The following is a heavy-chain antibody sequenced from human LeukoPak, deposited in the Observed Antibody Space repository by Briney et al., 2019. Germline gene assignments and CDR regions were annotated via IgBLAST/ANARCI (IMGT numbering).Heavy chain of an antibody. J-gene: IGHJ4*02. CDR2: ISHSGST. CDR1: GGSFSDYF. CDR3: AVSGTPGNY. Sequence: SETLSLTCAVYGGSFSDYFWSWIRQPPGKGLEWIGEISHSGSTTYNPSLKSRVTISVDTSKNQFSLKLSSVTAADTAVYYCAVSGTPGNYWGQGTLVTVSS. D-gene: IGHD1-26*01. V-gene: IGHV4-34*01.